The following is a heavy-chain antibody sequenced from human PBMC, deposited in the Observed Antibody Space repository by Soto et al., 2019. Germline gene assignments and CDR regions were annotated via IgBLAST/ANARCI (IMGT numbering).Heavy chain of an antibody. CDR3: ARGSTDSYQWSRIFEF. D-gene: IGHD2-2*01. CDR1: GLTFGSRA. J-gene: IGHJ4*02. CDR2: ITDTGGDA. Sequence: EVQLLESGGDLKQPGGSLRLSCVASGLTFGSRAMTWVRQAPGEGLQWVSTITDTGGDAKYADSVGGRFVNSRDNSKETLDLQSATLTANDAAMYYCARGSTDSYQWSRIFEFWCRGPLVTVSS. V-gene: IGHV3-23*01.